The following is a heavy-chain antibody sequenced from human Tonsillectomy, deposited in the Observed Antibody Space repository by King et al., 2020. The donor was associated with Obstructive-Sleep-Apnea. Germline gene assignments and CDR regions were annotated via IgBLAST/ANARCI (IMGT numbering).Heavy chain of an antibody. V-gene: IGHV3-33*01. CDR2: IWYDGSNK. CDR3: ARDPLGSDY. Sequence: VQLVESGGGVVQPGRSLRLSCAASGFTFSSYGMHWVRQAPGKGLEWVAVIWYDGSNKYYADSVKGRFTISRDNSKNTLYLQMNSLRAEDTAVYYWARDPLGSDYWGQGTLVTVSS. J-gene: IGHJ4*02. CDR1: GFTFSSYG. D-gene: IGHD1-26*01.